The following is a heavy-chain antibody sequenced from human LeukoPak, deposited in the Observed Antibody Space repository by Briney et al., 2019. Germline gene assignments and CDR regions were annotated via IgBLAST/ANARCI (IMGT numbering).Heavy chain of an antibody. D-gene: IGHD1-26*01. CDR3: AKRNSGNYFDD. J-gene: IGHJ4*02. CDR1: GFTFSNYD. V-gene: IGHV3-33*06. CDR2: IWYDGSNK. Sequence: PGGSLRLSCAAPGFTFSNYDMHWVRQAPAKGLEWVAVIWYDGSNKYYADSVKGRFTLSRDNSENTLYLQMNSLRAEDTAVYYCAKRNSGNYFDDWGQGSLVTVSS.